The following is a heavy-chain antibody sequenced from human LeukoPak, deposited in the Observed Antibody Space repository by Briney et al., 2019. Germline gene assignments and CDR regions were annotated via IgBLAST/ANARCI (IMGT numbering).Heavy chain of an antibody. CDR1: GFTFSSYG. J-gene: IGHJ6*02. Sequence: GGSLRLSCAASGFTFSSYGMHWVRQAPGKGLEWVSGINWNGGSTGYADSVKGRFTISRDNAKNSLYLQMNSLRAEDTALYHCARGDYYGSGSYYYGMDVWGQGTTVTVSS. CDR3: ARGDYYGSGSYYYGMDV. CDR2: INWNGGST. V-gene: IGHV3-20*01. D-gene: IGHD3-10*01.